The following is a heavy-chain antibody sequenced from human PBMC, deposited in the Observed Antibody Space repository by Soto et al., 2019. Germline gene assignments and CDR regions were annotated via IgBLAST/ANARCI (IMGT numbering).Heavy chain of an antibody. Sequence: EVQLLESGGDLVQPGGSLRLSCALSGFTFSNYAMNWVRQAPGKGLEWVSAITGSGRSTYYAESVKGRFTISRYNSKNTLYLQMTSLRAEDTAVYSCANYYGDYAGGEFFQHWGQGTLVTVSS. CDR3: ANYYGDYAGGEFFQH. V-gene: IGHV3-23*01. J-gene: IGHJ1*01. CDR1: GFTFSNYA. CDR2: ITGSGRST. D-gene: IGHD4-17*01.